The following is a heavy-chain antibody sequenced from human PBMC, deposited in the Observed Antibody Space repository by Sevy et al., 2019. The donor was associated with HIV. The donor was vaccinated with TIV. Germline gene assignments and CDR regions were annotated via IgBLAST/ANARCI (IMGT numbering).Heavy chain of an antibody. CDR3: ARSVSIAARRNYYYMDV. V-gene: IGHV3-30-3*01. Sequence: GGSLRLSCAASGFTFSSYAMHWVRQAPGKGLEWVAVISYDGSNKYYADSVKGRFTISRDNSKNTLYLQMNSLRAEDTAVYYCARSVSIAARRNYYYMDVWGKGTTVTVSS. CDR2: ISYDGSNK. J-gene: IGHJ6*03. D-gene: IGHD6-6*01. CDR1: GFTFSSYA.